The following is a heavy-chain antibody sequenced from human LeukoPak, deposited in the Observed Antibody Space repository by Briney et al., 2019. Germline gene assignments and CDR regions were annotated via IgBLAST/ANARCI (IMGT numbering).Heavy chain of an antibody. V-gene: IGHV1-46*01. D-gene: IGHD4-23*01. J-gene: IGHJ4*02. CDR3: ASLGGNSGVFDY. CDR1: GYTFTSYY. CDR2: INPSGGST. Sequence: ASVKVSCKASGYTFTSYYMHWVRQALGQGLEWMGIINPSGGSTSYAQKFQGRVTMTRDTSTSTVYMELSSLRSEDTAVYYCASLGGNSGVFDYWGQGTLVTVSS.